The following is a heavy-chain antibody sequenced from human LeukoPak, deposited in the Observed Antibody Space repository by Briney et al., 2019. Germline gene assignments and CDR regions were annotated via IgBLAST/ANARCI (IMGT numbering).Heavy chain of an antibody. CDR1: GASINSYY. CDR3: ARDQELGF. D-gene: IGHD3-10*01. J-gene: IGHJ4*02. V-gene: IGHV4-4*07. Sequence: SETLSLTCTVSGASINSYYWNWIRQPAGKGLEWIGRSYISGNTDYNPSLKSRVTVSVDTSQNQFSLKLTSVTAADTAVYYCARDQELGFWGQGTLVTVSS. CDR2: SYISGNT.